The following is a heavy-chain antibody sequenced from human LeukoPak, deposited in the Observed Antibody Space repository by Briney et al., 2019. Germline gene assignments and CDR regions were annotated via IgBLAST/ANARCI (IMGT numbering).Heavy chain of an antibody. J-gene: IGHJ6*03. V-gene: IGHV1-2*02. CDR2: INPNSGGT. CDR1: GYTFTGYY. D-gene: IGHD2-8*01. CDR3: ASSYCTNGVCAYYYYYMDV. Sequence: GASVTVSCKASGYTFTGYYTHWVRQAPGQGLEWMGWINPNSGGTNYAQKFQGRVTMTRDTSISTAYMELSRLRSDDTAVYYCASSYCTNGVCAYYYYYMDVWGKGTTVTVSS.